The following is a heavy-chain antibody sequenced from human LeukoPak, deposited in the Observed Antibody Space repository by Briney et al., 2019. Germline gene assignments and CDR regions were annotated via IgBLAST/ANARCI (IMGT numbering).Heavy chain of an antibody. CDR3: ARDPSGCSSTSCQLRWFDP. D-gene: IGHD2-2*01. CDR1: GYTFTGYY. V-gene: IGHV1-2*02. Sequence: ASVKVSCKASGYTFTGYYMHWVRQAPGQGLEWMGWINPNSGGTNYAQKFQGRVTMTRDTSISTAYMELSRLRSDDTAVYYCARDPSGCSSTSCQLRWFDPWGQGTLVTVSS. J-gene: IGHJ5*02. CDR2: INPNSGGT.